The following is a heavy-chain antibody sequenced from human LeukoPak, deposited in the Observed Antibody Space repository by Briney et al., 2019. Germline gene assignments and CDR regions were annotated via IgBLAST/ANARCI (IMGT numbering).Heavy chain of an antibody. CDR3: ARDHTPGGSSWYG. J-gene: IGHJ4*02. V-gene: IGHV3-48*01. Sequence: PGGSLRLSCAASGFTFSSYSMNWVRQAPGMGLEWVSYISSRSSTIYYADSVKGRFTISRDNARNSLYLQMNSLRAEDTAVYYRARDHTPGGSSWYGWGQGTLVTVSS. CDR1: GFTFSSYS. D-gene: IGHD6-13*01. CDR2: ISSRSSTI.